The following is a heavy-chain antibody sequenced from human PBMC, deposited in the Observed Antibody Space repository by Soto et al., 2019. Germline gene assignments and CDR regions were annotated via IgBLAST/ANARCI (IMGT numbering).Heavy chain of an antibody. V-gene: IGHV1-69*01. CDR2: IIPIFGTA. J-gene: IGHJ4*02. CDR3: ARDHYGSGSKEFDY. CDR1: GGTFSSYA. Sequence: QVPLVQSGAEVKKPGSSVKVSCKASGGTFSSYAISWVRQAPGQGLEWMGGIIPIFGTANYAQKFQGRVTITADESTSTAYMELSSLRSEDTAVYYCARDHYGSGSKEFDYWGQGTLVTVSS. D-gene: IGHD3-10*01.